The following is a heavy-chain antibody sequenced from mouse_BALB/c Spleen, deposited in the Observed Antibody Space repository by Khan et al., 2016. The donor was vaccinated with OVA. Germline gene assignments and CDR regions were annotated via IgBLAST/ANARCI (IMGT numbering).Heavy chain of an antibody. V-gene: IGHV3-2*02. CDR2: ISYSGST. CDR3: ARSLYDGYSSWFAY. J-gene: IGHJ3*01. CDR1: DYSITSDYA. D-gene: IGHD2-3*01. Sequence: EVQLQESGPGLVKPSQSLSLTCTVTDYSITSDYAWNWIRQFPGNKLEWMGYISYSGSTSYNPSLKSRISITRDTSKNQFFLQLNSVTTEDTATYYSARSLYDGYSSWFAYWGQGTLVTASA.